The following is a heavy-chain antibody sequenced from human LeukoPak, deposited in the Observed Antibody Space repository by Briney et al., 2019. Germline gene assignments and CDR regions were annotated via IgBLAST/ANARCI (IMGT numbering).Heavy chain of an antibody. V-gene: IGHV4-59*01. J-gene: IGHJ4*02. Sequence: SETLSLTCTVSGGSTSGYYWSWIRQPPRKGLEWIGFIYYSGSTSYNPSLRSRVTISLDTSKNQFSLKLSSVTAADTAVYYCARSSSGTYGKFDYWGQGTLVTVSS. D-gene: IGHD1-26*01. CDR2: IYYSGST. CDR1: GGSTSGYY. CDR3: ARSSSGTYGKFDY.